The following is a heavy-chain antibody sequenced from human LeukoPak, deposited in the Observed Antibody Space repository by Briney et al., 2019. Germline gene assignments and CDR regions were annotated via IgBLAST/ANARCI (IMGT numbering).Heavy chain of an antibody. D-gene: IGHD2-2*01. J-gene: IGHJ4*02. CDR2: TSGSGDNT. CDR1: GFTFSNYA. V-gene: IGHV3-23*01. CDR3: ARSDCSSTSCYLDQ. Sequence: PGGSLRLSCAVSGFTFSNYAMSWVCQAPGKGLEWVSSTSGSGDNTLYADSVKGRFTVSRDNSKSILYLQMNSLRAEDTAVYYCARSDCSSTSCYLDQWGQGTLVTVSS.